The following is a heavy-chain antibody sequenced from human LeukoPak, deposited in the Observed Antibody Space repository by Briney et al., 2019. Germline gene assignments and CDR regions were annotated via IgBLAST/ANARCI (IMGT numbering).Heavy chain of an antibody. J-gene: IGHJ5*02. CDR3: ARAPEEITMVRGVIVGWFDP. V-gene: IGHV3-21*01. CDR2: ISSSSSYI. Sequence: GGSLRLSCAASGFTFSSYSMNWVRQAPGKGLEWVSSISSSSSYIYYADSVKGRFTISRDNAKNSLYLQMNSLRAEDTAVYYCARAPEEITMVRGVIVGWFDPWGQGTLVTVSS. D-gene: IGHD3-10*01. CDR1: GFTFSSYS.